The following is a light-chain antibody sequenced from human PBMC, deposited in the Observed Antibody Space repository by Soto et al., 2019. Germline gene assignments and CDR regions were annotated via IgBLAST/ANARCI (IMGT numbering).Light chain of an antibody. J-gene: IGKJ1*01. CDR1: QGIRND. CDR2: GAT. V-gene: IGKV1-17*01. Sequence: DIQMTQSPSSLSASVGDRVIITCRAGQGIRNDLIWYQQKPGKAPKRLIYGATTLQSWFPSRFSGSGSGPEFTLTLSSLQPEDFATDHCLQHNGYPWTFGQGTKVEIK. CDR3: LQHNGYPWT.